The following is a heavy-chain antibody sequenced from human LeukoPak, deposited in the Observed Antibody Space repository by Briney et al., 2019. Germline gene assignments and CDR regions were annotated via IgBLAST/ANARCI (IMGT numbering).Heavy chain of an antibody. D-gene: IGHD1-1*01. V-gene: IGHV3-9*01. CDR2: ISWNSGSI. J-gene: IGHJ4*02. CDR1: GFTFDDYA. Sequence: PGGSLRLSCAASGFTFDDYAMHWVRQAPGKGLEWVSGISWNSGSIGYADSVKGRFTISRDNAKNSLYLQMNSLRAEDTALYYCAKAPTIRGTTDYWGQGTLVTVSS. CDR3: AKAPTIRGTTDY.